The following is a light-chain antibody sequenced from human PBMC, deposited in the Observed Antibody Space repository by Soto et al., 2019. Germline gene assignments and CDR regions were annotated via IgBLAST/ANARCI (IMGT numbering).Light chain of an antibody. J-gene: IGKJ1*01. Sequence: SGVASRFSGSGSGTYFTLTISRLQPDDLATYYCQQTYTAPGTFGQGTKVEI. CDR3: QQTYTAPGT. V-gene: IGKV1-39*01.